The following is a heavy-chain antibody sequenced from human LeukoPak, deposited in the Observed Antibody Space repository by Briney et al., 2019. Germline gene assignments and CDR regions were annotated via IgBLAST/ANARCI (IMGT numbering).Heavy chain of an antibody. Sequence: GGSLRLSCAASGFTVSSNYMSWVRQAPGKGLEWISVIYSGGSTYYADSVKGRFTISRDNSMNTLYLQMNSLRAEDTAVYYCAIDPGNWFDPWGQGTLVTVSS. V-gene: IGHV3-53*01. CDR1: GFTVSSNY. CDR2: IYSGGST. CDR3: AIDPGNWFDP. J-gene: IGHJ5*02.